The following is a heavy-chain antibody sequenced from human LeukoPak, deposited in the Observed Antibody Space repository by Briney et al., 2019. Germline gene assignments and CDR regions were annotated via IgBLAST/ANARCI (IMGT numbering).Heavy chain of an antibody. V-gene: IGHV3-23*01. D-gene: IGHD3-3*01. CDR1: GFTFSSYA. J-gene: IGHJ6*02. Sequence: GGSLRLSCAASGFTFSSYAMNWVRQAPGKGLEWVSTISGSGGSTHYADSVKGRFTISRDNSKNTLYLQVSSLRAEDTAVYYCAKQNYDCWSGYYRWGQGTTVTVSS. CDR2: ISGSGGST. CDR3: AKQNYDCWSGYYR.